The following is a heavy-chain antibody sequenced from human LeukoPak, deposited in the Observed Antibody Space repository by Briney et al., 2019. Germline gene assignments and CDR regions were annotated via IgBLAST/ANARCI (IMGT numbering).Heavy chain of an antibody. CDR3: ATYYDYWTGYYPRGYYFDY. J-gene: IGHJ4*02. D-gene: IGHD3-3*01. CDR2: ISAYNGNT. V-gene: IGHV1-18*01. Sequence: ASVKVSCKASGYTFTSYGISWVRQAPGQGLEWMGCISAYNGNTNYAQKLQGRVTMTTDTSTGTAYMELRSLRSDDTAVYYWATYYDYWTGYYPRGYYFDYWGQGTLVTVSS. CDR1: GYTFTSYG.